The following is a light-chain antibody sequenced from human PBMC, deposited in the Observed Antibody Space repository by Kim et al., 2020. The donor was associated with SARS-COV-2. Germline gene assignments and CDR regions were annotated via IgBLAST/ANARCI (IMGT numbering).Light chain of an antibody. V-gene: IGLV1-47*01. J-gene: IGLJ1*01. CDR1: QSNIGSNY. Sequence: GQRVTSSSSGSQSNIGSNYVYWYQHLPGTAPKLLIYRNNQRPSGVPDRFSGSKSGTSASLAISGLRSEDEADYYCAAWDDSLSGGVFGTGTKVTVL. CDR2: RNN. CDR3: AAWDDSLSGGV.